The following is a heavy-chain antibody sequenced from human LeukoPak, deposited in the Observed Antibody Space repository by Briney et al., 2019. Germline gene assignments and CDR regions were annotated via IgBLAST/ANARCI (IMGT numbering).Heavy chain of an antibody. D-gene: IGHD3-10*01. Sequence: GGSLRLSCAASGFTFSSYAMSWVRQAPGKGLEWVSAISGSGGSTYYADSVKGRFTISRDNSKNTLYLQMNSLRAEDTAVYYCAKERGLYYYGSGSYFDYWGQGTLVTVSS. CDR1: GFTFSSYA. V-gene: IGHV3-23*01. CDR3: AKERGLYYYGSGSYFDY. J-gene: IGHJ4*02. CDR2: ISGSGGST.